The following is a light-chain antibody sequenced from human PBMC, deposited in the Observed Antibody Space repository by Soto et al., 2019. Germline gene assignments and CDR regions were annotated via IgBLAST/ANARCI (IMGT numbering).Light chain of an antibody. CDR2: LDRSGSY. CDR3: ETWYSNTHKV. CDR1: SGHSTYI. V-gene: IGLV4-60*02. Sequence: QLVLTQSSSASASLGSSVKLTCILSSGHSTYIIAWHQQQPGKAPRFLMTLDRSGSYNRGSGVPDRFSGARSGADRYLTISILHFEDEGDYYCETWYSNTHKVFGGGTKLPVL. J-gene: IGLJ3*02.